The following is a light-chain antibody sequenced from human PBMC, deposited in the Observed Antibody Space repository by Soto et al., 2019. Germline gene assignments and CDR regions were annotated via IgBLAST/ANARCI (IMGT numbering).Light chain of an antibody. Sequence: ETVLTQSPGTLSLSPGDRATLSCRASQSVSSSYLAWYQQKPGQAPRLLIYGASRRATGIPDRFSGSGSGTDFTLTISRLEPEDFAVYYCQQYGSTPRTFGQGTKVDIK. CDR3: QQYGSTPRT. V-gene: IGKV3-20*01. CDR2: GAS. J-gene: IGKJ1*01. CDR1: QSVSSSY.